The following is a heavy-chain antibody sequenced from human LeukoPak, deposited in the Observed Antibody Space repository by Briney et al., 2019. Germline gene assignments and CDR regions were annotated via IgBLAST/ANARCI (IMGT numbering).Heavy chain of an antibody. V-gene: IGHV3-33*01. CDR1: GFTFSSYD. CDR3: AREAPDAFDI. CDR2: IWYDGSNK. Sequence: GGSLRLSCAASGFTFSSYDMHWVRQAPGKGLEWVALIWYDGSNKNYADSVKSRFTISRDNSKNTLFLQMNSLRAEDTAVYYCAREAPDAFDIWGQGTMVTVSS. J-gene: IGHJ3*02.